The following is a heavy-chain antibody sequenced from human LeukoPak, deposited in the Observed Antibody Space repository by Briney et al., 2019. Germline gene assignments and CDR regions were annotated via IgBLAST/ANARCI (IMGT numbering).Heavy chain of an antibody. CDR1: GFTFSTDW. CDR2: IKQDGREK. CDR3: ARERQNKDFWSGGDY. J-gene: IGHJ4*02. V-gene: IGHV3-7*01. Sequence: QSGGSLRLSCAASGFTFSTDWMGWVRQAPGKGLEWGANIKQDGREKYYVASVKGRCTISRANAQKSLYLQMNTLRPEDTAVYYCARERQNKDFWSGGDYWGQGTLVTVSS. D-gene: IGHD3-3*01.